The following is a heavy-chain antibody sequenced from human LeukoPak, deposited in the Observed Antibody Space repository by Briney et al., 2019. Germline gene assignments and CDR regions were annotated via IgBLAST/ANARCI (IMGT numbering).Heavy chain of an antibody. J-gene: IGHJ3*02. CDR3: ARDDSSGYYSRGAFDI. D-gene: IGHD3-22*01. CDR1: RFSFRTYD. V-gene: IGHV3-30*02. Sequence: GGSLRLSCAASRFSFRTYDIHWVRQAPGKGLEWLGFIRSDGSVTNYADSVKGRFTISRDNAKNSLYLQMNSLRAEDTAVYYCARDDSSGYYSRGAFDIWGQGTMVTVSS. CDR2: IRSDGSVT.